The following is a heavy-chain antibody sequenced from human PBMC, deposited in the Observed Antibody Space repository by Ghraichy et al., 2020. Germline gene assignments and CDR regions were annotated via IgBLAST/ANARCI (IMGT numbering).Heavy chain of an antibody. D-gene: IGHD6-6*01. V-gene: IGHV5-51*01. CDR2: IYPGDSDT. CDR1: GYSFTSYW. CDR3: ARHRSRRHSSSSDAFDI. Sequence: GESLNISCKGSGYSFTSYWIGWVRQMPGKGLEWMGIIYPGDSDTRYSPSFQGQVTISDDKSISTAYLQWSSLKASDTAMYYCARHRSRRHSSSSDAFDIWGQGTMVTVSS. J-gene: IGHJ3*02.